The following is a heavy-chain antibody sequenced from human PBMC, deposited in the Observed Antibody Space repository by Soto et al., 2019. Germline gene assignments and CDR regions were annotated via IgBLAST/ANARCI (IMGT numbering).Heavy chain of an antibody. D-gene: IGHD3-10*01. CDR1: GFTFSSYG. CDR2: ISYDGSNK. J-gene: IGHJ4*02. Sequence: GGSLRLSCAASGFTFSSYGMHWVRQAPGKGLEWVAVISYDGSNKYYADSVKGRFTISRDNSKNTLYLQMNSLRAEDTAVYYCAKDLSRKYYYGSGFDYWGQGTLVTVSS. CDR3: AKDLSRKYYYGSGFDY. V-gene: IGHV3-30*18.